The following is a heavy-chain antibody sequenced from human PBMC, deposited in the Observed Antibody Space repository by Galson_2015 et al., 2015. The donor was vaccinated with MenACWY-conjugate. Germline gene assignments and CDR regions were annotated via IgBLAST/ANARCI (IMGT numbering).Heavy chain of an antibody. CDR1: GFTFSKCA. V-gene: IGHV3-48*04. CDR3: FSSGYQPGHY. D-gene: IGHD3-22*01. CDR2: IGFRSDT. Sequence: SLRLSCAASGFTFSKCAMSWVRQAPGKGLEYLSFIGFRSDTSYPDSVKGRFTISRDNAKNSVFLQMNSLRVEDTAVYYCFSSGYQPGHYWGQGTLVTVSS. J-gene: IGHJ4*02.